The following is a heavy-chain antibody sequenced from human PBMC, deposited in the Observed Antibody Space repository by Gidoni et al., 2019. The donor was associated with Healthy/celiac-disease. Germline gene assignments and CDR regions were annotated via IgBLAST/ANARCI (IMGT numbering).Heavy chain of an antibody. D-gene: IGHD1-1*01. Sequence: QVQLVESGGGVVQPGRSLRLSCAASGFTFSSYGMHWVRQAPGKGLEWVAVIWYDGSNKYYADSVKGRFTISRDNSKNTLYLQMNSLRAEDTAVYYCARDPLNWRDGMDVWGQGTTVTVSS. CDR2: IWYDGSNK. J-gene: IGHJ6*02. CDR3: ARDPLNWRDGMDV. CDR1: GFTFSSYG. V-gene: IGHV3-33*01.